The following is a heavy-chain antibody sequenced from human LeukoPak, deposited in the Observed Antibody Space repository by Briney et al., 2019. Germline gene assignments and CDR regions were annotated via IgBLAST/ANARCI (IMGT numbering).Heavy chain of an antibody. V-gene: IGHV3-15*01. CDR1: GFTFSNAW. D-gene: IGHD1-14*01. Sequence: GGSLRLSCAASGFTFSNAWMSWVRQAPGKGLAWIARIKSKTHGGTTDYAAPVTGRFTTSRDDSKNTLYLQVNSLKTEDTAVYYCTTSITPGIDYWGQGTLVTVSS. J-gene: IGHJ4*02. CDR3: TTSITPGIDY. CDR2: IKSKTHGGTT.